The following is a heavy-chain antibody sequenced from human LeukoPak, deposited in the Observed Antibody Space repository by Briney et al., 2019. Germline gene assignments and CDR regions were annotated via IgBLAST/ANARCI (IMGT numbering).Heavy chain of an antibody. CDR1: GLTFSSYA. V-gene: IGHV3-30*04. D-gene: IGHD6-19*01. Sequence: PGRSLRLSCAASGLTFSSYAMHWVRQAPGKGLEWVAVISYDGSNKYYADSVKGRFTISRDNSKNTLYLQMNSLRAEDTAVYYCARDAARGWSRDYYYYGMDVWGKGTTVTVSS. CDR3: ARDAARGWSRDYYYYGMDV. CDR2: ISYDGSNK. J-gene: IGHJ6*04.